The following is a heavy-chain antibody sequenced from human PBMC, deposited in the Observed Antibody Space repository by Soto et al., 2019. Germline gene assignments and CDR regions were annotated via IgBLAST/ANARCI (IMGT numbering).Heavy chain of an antibody. CDR2: INHSGST. Sequence: SETLSLTCAVYGGSFSGYYWSWIRQPPGKGLEWIGEINHSGSTNYNPSLKSRVTISVDTSKNQFSLKLSSVTAADTAVYYCARWGRTSTYYYYYYMDVWGKGTTVTVSS. V-gene: IGHV4-34*01. CDR3: ARWGRTSTYYYYYYMDV. CDR1: GGSFSGYY. J-gene: IGHJ6*03. D-gene: IGHD3-16*01.